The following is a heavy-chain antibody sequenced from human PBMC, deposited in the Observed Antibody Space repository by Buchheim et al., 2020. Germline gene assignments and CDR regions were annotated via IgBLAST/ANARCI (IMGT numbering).Heavy chain of an antibody. CDR3: ARSLSHYYDSSGYSGYYYYYGMDV. V-gene: IGHV1-2*04. D-gene: IGHD3-22*01. Sequence: QVQLVQSGAEVKKPGASVKVSCKASGYTFTGYYMHWVRQAPGQGLEWMGWINPNSGGTNYAQKFQGWVTMTRDTSISTAYMELSRLRSDDTAVYYCARSLSHYYDSSGYSGYYYYYGMDVWGQGTT. J-gene: IGHJ6*02. CDR2: INPNSGGT. CDR1: GYTFTGYY.